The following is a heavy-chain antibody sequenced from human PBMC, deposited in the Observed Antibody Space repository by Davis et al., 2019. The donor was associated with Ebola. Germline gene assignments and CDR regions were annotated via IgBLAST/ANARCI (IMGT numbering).Heavy chain of an antibody. CDR3: ARVGAYSSGWPYFDY. Sequence: ASVKVSCKASGYTFTGYYMHWVRQAPGQGLEWMGWINPNSGGTNYAQKFQGWVTMTRDTSISTAYMELSRLRSDDTAVYYCARVGAYSSGWPYFDYWGQGTLVTVSS. CDR1: GYTFTGYY. CDR2: INPNSGGT. D-gene: IGHD6-19*01. V-gene: IGHV1-2*04. J-gene: IGHJ4*02.